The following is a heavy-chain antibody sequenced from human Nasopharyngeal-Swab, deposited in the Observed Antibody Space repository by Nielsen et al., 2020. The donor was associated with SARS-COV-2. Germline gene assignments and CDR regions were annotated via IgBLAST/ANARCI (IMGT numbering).Heavy chain of an antibody. CDR3: AKDGGYWFDY. D-gene: IGHD1-26*01. V-gene: IGHV3-30*18. Sequence: GESLKISCAASGFTFSSYGMHWVRQAPGKGLEWVAVISYDGSNKYYADSVKGRFTISRDNSKNTLYLQMNSLRAEDTAVYYCAKDGGYWFDYWGQGTLVTVSS. J-gene: IGHJ4*02. CDR2: ISYDGSNK. CDR1: GFTFSSYG.